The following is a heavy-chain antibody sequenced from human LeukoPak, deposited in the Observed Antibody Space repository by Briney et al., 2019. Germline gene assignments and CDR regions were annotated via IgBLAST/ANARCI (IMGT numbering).Heavy chain of an antibody. J-gene: IGHJ4*02. V-gene: IGHV1-24*01. D-gene: IGHD5-18*01. CDR2: FDPEDGET. Sequence: ASVKVSCKVSGYTLTELSMHWVRQAPGKGLEWMGGFDPEDGETIYAQKFQGRVTMTEDTSTDTAYMELSSLRSEDTAVYYCASRRGYSYASHFDYWGQGTLVTVSS. CDR3: ASRRGYSYASHFDY. CDR1: GYTLTELS.